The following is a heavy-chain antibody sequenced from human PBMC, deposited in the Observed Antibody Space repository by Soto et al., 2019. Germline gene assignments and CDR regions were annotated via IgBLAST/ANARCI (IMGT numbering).Heavy chain of an antibody. Sequence: PSETLSLTCTVSGGSISSTSYHWGWIRQPPGKGLEWVSAISVNGGNTYYADSVKGRATISRDNSKNTLYLQMNSLRAEDTAVYYCARRDQIAYYYGMDVWGQGTTVTVSS. V-gene: IGHV3-23*01. CDR1: GGSISSTSYH. CDR2: ISVNGGNT. J-gene: IGHJ6*02. D-gene: IGHD2-21*01. CDR3: ARRDQIAYYYGMDV.